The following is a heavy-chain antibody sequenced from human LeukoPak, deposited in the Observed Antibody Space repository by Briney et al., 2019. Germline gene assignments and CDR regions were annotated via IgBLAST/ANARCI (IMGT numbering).Heavy chain of an antibody. CDR2: INHSGST. CDR1: GGSFSGYY. D-gene: IGHD3-3*01. V-gene: IGHV4-34*01. J-gene: IGHJ4*02. CDR3: ARGRRTIFGVVIMGQFDY. Sequence: SGTRSLTCAVYGGSFSGYYWSWIRQPPGKGLEWIGEINHSGSTNYNPSLKSRVTISVDTSKNQFSLKLSSVTAADTAVYYCARGRRTIFGVVIMGQFDYWGQGTLVTVSS.